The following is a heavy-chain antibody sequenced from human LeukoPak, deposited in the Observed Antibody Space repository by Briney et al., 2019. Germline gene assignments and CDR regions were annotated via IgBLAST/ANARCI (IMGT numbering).Heavy chain of an antibody. CDR1: GFIFSSYS. D-gene: IGHD2-8*01. Sequence: GGSLRLSCAASGFIFSSYSMNWVRQAPGKGLEWVSSITSSSSYIYYADSVKGRFTISRDNAKNTPYLQMNSLRAEDTAVYYCARGGYCTNGVCYYYYMDVWGKGTTVTVSS. CDR2: ITSSSSYI. J-gene: IGHJ6*03. CDR3: ARGGYCTNGVCYYYYMDV. V-gene: IGHV3-21*01.